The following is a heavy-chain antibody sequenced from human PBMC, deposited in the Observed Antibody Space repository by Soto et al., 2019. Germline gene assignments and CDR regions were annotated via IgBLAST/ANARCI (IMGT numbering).Heavy chain of an antibody. J-gene: IGHJ6*02. D-gene: IGHD1-26*01. CDR2: INAGNGNT. V-gene: IGHV1-3*01. CDR1: GYTFTSYA. CDR3: ARESGAATCCYFGMDV. Sequence: VQLVQSGAEGKKPGASVKVSCKASGYTFTSYAMHWVRQAPGQRLEWMGWINAGNGNTKYSQKFQGRVTITRDTSASAAYMELRSLRSEDTAVYYCARESGAATCCYFGMDVWGQGTTVTVSS.